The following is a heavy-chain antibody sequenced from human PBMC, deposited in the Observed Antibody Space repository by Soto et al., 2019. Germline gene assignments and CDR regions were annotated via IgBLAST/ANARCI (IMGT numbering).Heavy chain of an antibody. CDR2: INAGNGNP. D-gene: IGHD2-21*02. Sequence: QVQLVQSVAEEKKPGASVKVSCKASGYTFTSYAMHWVRQAPGQRLGWMGWINAGNGNPKYSQKFQGRVTITRDTSASTSYMELSSLRSEDTAVYYCARSIVLVTALDYWGQGTLLTVSS. CDR1: GYTFTSYA. V-gene: IGHV1-3*05. J-gene: IGHJ4*02. CDR3: ARSIVLVTALDY.